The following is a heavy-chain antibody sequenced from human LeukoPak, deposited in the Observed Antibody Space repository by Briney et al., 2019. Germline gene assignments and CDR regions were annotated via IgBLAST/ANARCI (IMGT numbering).Heavy chain of an antibody. J-gene: IGHJ4*02. CDR3: AKDWGDGDRDGSLDY. CDR2: ISYDGSNK. D-gene: IGHD4-17*01. Sequence: GGSLRLSCAASEFTFSHYAMHWVRQAPGKGLDWVAVISYDGSNKYYADSVKGRFTISRDNSKNTLYLQVNSLRAEDTAVYYCAKDWGDGDRDGSLDYWGQGTLVTVSS. CDR1: EFTFSHYA. V-gene: IGHV3-30-3*01.